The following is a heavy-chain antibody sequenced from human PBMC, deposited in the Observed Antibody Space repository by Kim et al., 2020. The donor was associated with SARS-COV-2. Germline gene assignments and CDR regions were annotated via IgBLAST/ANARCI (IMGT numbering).Heavy chain of an antibody. CDR1: GFTFSSYA. D-gene: IGHD1-26*01. V-gene: IGHV3-7*03. CDR3: ARSRGIDG. CDR2: INQDGSEK. J-gene: IGHJ6*01. Sequence: GGSLRLSCAASGFTFSSYAMTWVRQAPGTGLEWVANINQDGSEKYYVYSVKGRCTISRDNAKNTLYMQMNSMRAADTAEYYYARSRGIDGWGQGTTVPVS.